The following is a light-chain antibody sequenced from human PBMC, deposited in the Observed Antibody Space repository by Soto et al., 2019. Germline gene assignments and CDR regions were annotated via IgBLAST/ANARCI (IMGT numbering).Light chain of an antibody. J-gene: IGLJ3*02. CDR3: SSYAGSNNWV. CDR1: SSDVGGYDY. V-gene: IGLV2-8*01. Sequence: QSALTQPTSASGSPGQSVTISCTGTSSDVGGYDYVSWYQQHPGKAPKFMIYEVSKRPSGVPDRFSGSKSGNTASLTVSGLQAEDEGGYYCSSYAGSNNWVFGGGTKVTVL. CDR2: EVS.